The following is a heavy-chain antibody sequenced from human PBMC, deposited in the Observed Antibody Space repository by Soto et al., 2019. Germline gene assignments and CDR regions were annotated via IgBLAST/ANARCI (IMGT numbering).Heavy chain of an antibody. CDR1: GFTFSSYA. D-gene: IGHD2-15*01. V-gene: IGHV3-74*01. Sequence: PGGSLRLSCAASGFTFSSYAMNWVRQAPGKGLLWVSRINGDGGTTNYADSVKGRFTISRDNAMNTVYLQMNNLRVEDTAVYYCARGIRNYYGVDVWGQGTTVTVS. CDR2: INGDGGTT. J-gene: IGHJ6*02. CDR3: ARGIRNYYGVDV.